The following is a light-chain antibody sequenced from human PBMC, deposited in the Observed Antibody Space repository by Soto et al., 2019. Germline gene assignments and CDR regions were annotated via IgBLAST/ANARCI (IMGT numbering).Light chain of an antibody. Sequence: SYELTQPPSVSVSPGQTASITCSGDKLGDKYACWYQQKPGQSPVLVIYQDSKRPSGIPERFSGSNSGNTATLTISGTQAMDEADYYCQAWDSSTEVFGTGTKATV. J-gene: IGLJ1*01. CDR3: QAWDSSTEV. CDR1: KLGDKY. V-gene: IGLV3-1*01. CDR2: QDS.